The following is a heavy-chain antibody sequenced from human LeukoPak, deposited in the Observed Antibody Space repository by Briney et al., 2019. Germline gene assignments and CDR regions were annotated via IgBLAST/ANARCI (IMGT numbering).Heavy chain of an antibody. J-gene: IGHJ4*02. CDR1: GGTFISYA. Sequence: ASVKVSCKASGGTFISYAIIWVRQAPGQGLEWMGWISTYNGNTNYAQKLQGRVIMTTDTSTSTAYMELRSLRSDDTAVYYCARRLWYGGNSHSDYWGQGTLVTVSS. CDR3: ARRLWYGGNSHSDY. V-gene: IGHV1-18*01. CDR2: ISTYNGNT. D-gene: IGHD4-23*01.